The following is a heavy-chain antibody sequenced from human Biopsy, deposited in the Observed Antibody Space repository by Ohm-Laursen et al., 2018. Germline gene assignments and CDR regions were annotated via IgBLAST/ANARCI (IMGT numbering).Heavy chain of an antibody. CDR1: GYTFTAFS. V-gene: IGHV1-2*02. CDR2: INPKSGDT. D-gene: IGHD2-2*01. Sequence: VSVKVSCKPSGYTFTAFSVHWLRQAPGQGLEWMGWINPKSGDTDYPQNFQGRASMTRDTSISTAYMDLSRLRSDDTAVYYCARGRRHCSGTCSRWYFDLWGRGTLVTVSS. J-gene: IGHJ2*01. CDR3: ARGRRHCSGTCSRWYFDL.